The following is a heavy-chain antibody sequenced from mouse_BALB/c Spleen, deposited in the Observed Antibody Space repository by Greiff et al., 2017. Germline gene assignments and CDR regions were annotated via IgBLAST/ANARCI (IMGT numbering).Heavy chain of an antibody. J-gene: IGHJ4*01. V-gene: IGHV2-9*02. CDR2: IWAGGST. CDR1: GFSLTSYG. Sequence: QVQLKESGPGLVAPSQSLSITCTVSGFSLTSYGVHWVRQPPGKGLEWLGVIWAGGSTNYNSALMSRLSISKDNSKSQVFLKMNSLQTDDTAMYYCARAQIHYYGVYAMDYWGQGTSVTVSS. D-gene: IGHD1-2*01. CDR3: ARAQIHYYGVYAMDY.